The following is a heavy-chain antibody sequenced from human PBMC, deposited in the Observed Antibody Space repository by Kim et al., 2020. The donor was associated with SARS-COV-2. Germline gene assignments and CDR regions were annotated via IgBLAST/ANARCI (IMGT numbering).Heavy chain of an antibody. Sequence: SETLSLTCTVSGGSISSGGYYWSWIRQHPGKGLEWIGYIYYSGSTYYNPSLKSRVTISVDTSKNQFSLKLSSVTAADTAVYYCARGAPPYYDSREEYFDYWGQGTLVTVSS. J-gene: IGHJ4*02. CDR3: ARGAPPYYDSREEYFDY. CDR2: IYYSGST. D-gene: IGHD3-22*01. V-gene: IGHV4-31*03. CDR1: GGSISSGGYY.